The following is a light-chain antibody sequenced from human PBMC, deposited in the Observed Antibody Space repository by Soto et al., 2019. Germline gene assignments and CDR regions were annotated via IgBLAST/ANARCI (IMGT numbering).Light chain of an antibody. J-gene: IGKJ1*01. V-gene: IGKV3-20*01. CDR2: DAS. CDR3: QQFDSSGT. Sequence: EIVLTQSPATLSLSPGERATLSCRASQSVGNNLAWYQQKPGQAPRLLIHDASSRATGISDRFTGSGSGTDFTLTISRLEPEDFAVYYCQQFDSSGTFGQGTKVDI. CDR1: QSVGNN.